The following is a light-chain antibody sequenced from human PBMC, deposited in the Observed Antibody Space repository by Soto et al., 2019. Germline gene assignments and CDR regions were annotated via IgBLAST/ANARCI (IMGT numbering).Light chain of an antibody. CDR1: SSDVGSYNF. CDR3: CADAGRSTYV. Sequence: LTPPASVSGSPGQSSTISCTRTSSDVGSYNFVSWYQQHPGKVPKVMIYEVSKRPSGVSDRFSGSKSGNTASLTISGLQAEDEADYYCCADAGRSTYVFGTGTKVTVL. V-gene: IGLV2-23*02. CDR2: EVS. J-gene: IGLJ1*01.